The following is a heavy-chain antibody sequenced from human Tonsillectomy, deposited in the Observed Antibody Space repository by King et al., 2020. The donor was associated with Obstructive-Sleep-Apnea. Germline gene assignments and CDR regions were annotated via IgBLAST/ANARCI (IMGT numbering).Heavy chain of an antibody. CDR3: ARDDGD. J-gene: IGHJ4*02. Sequence: QLQESGPGLVKPSETLSLTCTVAGYSISGGYYWGWIRQPPGKGLEWIGTINHSGSTNYNPSLKSRVTITMDTSKNQLSLMLRSVTAADTAVYYCARDDGDWGRGTLVTVSS. D-gene: IGHD4-17*01. CDR1: GYSISGGYY. CDR2: INHSGST. V-gene: IGHV4-38-2*02.